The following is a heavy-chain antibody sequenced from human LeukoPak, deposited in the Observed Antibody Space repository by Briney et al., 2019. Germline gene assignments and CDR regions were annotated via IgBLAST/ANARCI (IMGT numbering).Heavy chain of an antibody. CDR3: ARDLSSTPNWELDH. CDR1: GYTFSGYF. Sequence: PSVKVFCKASGYTFSGYFVHWVRQAPGQGLEWMGRINAGSGDTAFAQKFQGRVTMTRDTFVSTAYMEVSGLTSDDTAMYYCARDLSSTPNWELDHWGQGTLVTVSS. D-gene: IGHD1-1*01. V-gene: IGHV1-2*06. J-gene: IGHJ4*02. CDR2: INAGSGDT.